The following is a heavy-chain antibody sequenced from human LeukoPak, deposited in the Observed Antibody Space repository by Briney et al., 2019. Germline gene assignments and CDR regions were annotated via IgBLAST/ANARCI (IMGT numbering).Heavy chain of an antibody. Sequence: GGSLRLSCAASEFTFSTYNMNWVRQAPGKALEWVSCIGSGSDYIYYADSVKGRFTISRDNAKNSLYLQMNSLRAEDTAVYYWSRGGGKLYQTSWFDPWGQGTLVTVSS. D-gene: IGHD3-16*01. V-gene: IGHV3-21*01. J-gene: IGHJ5*02. CDR3: SRGGGKLYQTSWFDP. CDR1: EFTFSTYN. CDR2: IGSGSDYI.